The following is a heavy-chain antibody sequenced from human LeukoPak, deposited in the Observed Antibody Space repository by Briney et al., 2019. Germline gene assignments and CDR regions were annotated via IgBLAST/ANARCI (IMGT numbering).Heavy chain of an antibody. D-gene: IGHD1-26*01. CDR2: ISGSGGTT. CDR3: AKDFSVWGSYPAFDI. V-gene: IGHV3-23*01. Sequence: GASLRLSCAASGFTFSGYAMSWVRQAPGKGLEWVSAISGSGGTTYYADSVKGRFTISRDNSKNTLYLQMNSLRAEDTAVYYCAKDFSVWGSYPAFDIWGQGTMVTVSS. CDR1: GFTFSGYA. J-gene: IGHJ3*02.